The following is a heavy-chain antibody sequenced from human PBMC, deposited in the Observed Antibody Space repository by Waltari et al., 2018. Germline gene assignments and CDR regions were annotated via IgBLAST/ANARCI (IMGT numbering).Heavy chain of an antibody. D-gene: IGHD2-2*01. CDR2: INHSGST. Sequence: QVQLQQWGAGLLKPSETLSLTCAVYGGSFSGYYWSWIRQPPGKGLEWIGEINHSGSTNYSPSLKSRVTISGDTSKNQFSRKLSSVTAADTAVYYCARMRRYCSSTSCYWFYYGMDVWGQGTTVTVSS. V-gene: IGHV4-34*01. J-gene: IGHJ6*02. CDR3: ARMRRYCSSTSCYWFYYGMDV. CDR1: GGSFSGYY.